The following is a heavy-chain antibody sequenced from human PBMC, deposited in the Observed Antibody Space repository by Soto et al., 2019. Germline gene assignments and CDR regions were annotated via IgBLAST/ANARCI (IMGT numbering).Heavy chain of an antibody. Sequence: QLQLQESGPGLVKPSETLSLTCTVSGGSISSSSYYWGWIRQPPGKGLEWIGSIYYSGSTYYNPSLKSRVTISVDTSKNQFSLKLSSVTAADTAVYYCARRNGKRYYYYYIDVWGKGTTVTVSS. V-gene: IGHV4-39*01. CDR1: GGSISSSSYY. J-gene: IGHJ6*03. D-gene: IGHD2-8*01. CDR2: IYYSGST. CDR3: ARRNGKRYYYYYIDV.